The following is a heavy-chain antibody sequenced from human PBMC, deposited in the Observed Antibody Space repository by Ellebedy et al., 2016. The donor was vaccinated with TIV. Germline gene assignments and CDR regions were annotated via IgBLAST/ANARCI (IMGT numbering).Heavy chain of an antibody. CDR1: GYTFTDNN. V-gene: IGHV1-2*02. Sequence: ASVKVSCXTSGYTFTDNNLQWVRQAPGQGLAWMGWMNPSSGDTNYAQRFQGRVTMTSDPSMSTAYMELSGLRYDDTAVYYCGKAPGLWHYYYMEVWGNGTSVTVSS. J-gene: IGHJ6*03. CDR2: MNPSSGDT. D-gene: IGHD3-10*01. CDR3: GKAPGLWHYYYMEV.